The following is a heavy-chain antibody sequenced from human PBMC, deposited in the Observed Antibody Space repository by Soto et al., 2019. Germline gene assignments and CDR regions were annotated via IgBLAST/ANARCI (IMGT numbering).Heavy chain of an antibody. J-gene: IGHJ6*02. D-gene: IGHD3-22*01. CDR3: ARDWGSEGGYYFYYYYYGMDV. CDR2: ISISSSYI. V-gene: IGHV3-21*01. Sequence: GGSLRLSCAASGFTFSSYSMNWGRQATGKGLELVSSISISSSYIYYADSVKGRFTISRDNAKNSLYLQMNSLRAEDTAVYYCARDWGSEGGYYFYYYYYGMDVWGQGTTVTVPS. CDR1: GFTFSSYS.